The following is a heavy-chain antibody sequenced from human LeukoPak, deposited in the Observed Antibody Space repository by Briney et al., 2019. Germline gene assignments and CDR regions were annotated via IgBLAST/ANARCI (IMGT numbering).Heavy chain of an antibody. CDR3: AKELLPNYYYYYMDV. V-gene: IGHV3-9*01. CDR2: ISWNSGSI. J-gene: IGHJ6*03. Sequence: GRSLRLSCAASGFTFDDYAMHWVRQAPGKGLEWVSGISWNSGSIGYADSVKGRFTISRDNAKNSLYLQMNSLRAEDTALYYCAKELLPNYYYYYMDVWGKGTTVTVSS. CDR1: GFTFDDYA.